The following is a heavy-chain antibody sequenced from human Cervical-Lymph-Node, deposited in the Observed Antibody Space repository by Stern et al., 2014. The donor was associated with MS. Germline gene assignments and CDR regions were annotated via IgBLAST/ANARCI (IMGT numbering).Heavy chain of an antibody. CDR2: LSRRISYT. J-gene: IGHJ4*02. V-gene: IGHV3-21*01. D-gene: IGHD4-17*01. CDR3: ARDDDMSTVTALFDY. CDR1: GFIFSNNG. Sequence: VQLVESGGGLVKPGGSLRLSCVASGFIFSNNGMNWVRQAPGKGLEWRSSLSRRISYTFNAGSVKGRFTVSRDNAKNSLFLQMNNLRAKDTAVYYCARDDDMSTVTALFDYWGQGTLVAVSS.